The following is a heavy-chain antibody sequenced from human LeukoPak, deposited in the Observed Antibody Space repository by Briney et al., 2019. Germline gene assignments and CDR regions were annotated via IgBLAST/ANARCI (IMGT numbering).Heavy chain of an antibody. CDR3: ARGYYDFWSGYYNWFDP. V-gene: IGHV1-69*01. D-gene: IGHD3-3*01. CDR2: IIPIFGTA. Sequence: GASVKVSCKASGGTFSSYAISWVRQAPGQGLEWMGGIIPIFGTANYAQKFQGGVTITADESTSTAYMELRSLRSEDTAVYYCARGYYDFWSGYYNWFDPWGQGTLVTVSS. CDR1: GGTFSSYA. J-gene: IGHJ5*02.